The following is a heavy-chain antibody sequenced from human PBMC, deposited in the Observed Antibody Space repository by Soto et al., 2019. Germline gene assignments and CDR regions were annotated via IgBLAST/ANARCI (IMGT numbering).Heavy chain of an antibody. CDR1: GGTFSSYA. V-gene: IGHV1-69*06. Sequence: SVKVSCKASGGTFSSYAISWVRQAPGQGLEWMGGIIPIFGTANYAQKFQGRVTITADKSTSTAYMELSSLRSEDTAVYYCARLAKLHYDTPFYGMDVWGQGTTVTVSS. J-gene: IGHJ6*02. D-gene: IGHD3-22*01. CDR2: IIPIFGTA. CDR3: ARLAKLHYDTPFYGMDV.